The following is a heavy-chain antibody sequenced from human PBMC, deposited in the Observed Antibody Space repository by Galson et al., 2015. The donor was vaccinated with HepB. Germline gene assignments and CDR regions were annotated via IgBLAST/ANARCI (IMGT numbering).Heavy chain of an antibody. CDR3: TRHDMITFGGVIAYDYYYGMDV. D-gene: IGHD3-16*02. CDR1: GFTLSGSA. CDR2: IRSKTNNYAT. V-gene: IGHV3-73*01. J-gene: IGHJ6*02. Sequence: SLRLSCAASGFTLSGSAIHWVRQASAKGLGWVGRIRSKTNNYATAYAASVKGRFTISRDDSKNTAYLQMNSLKTEDTAVYYCTRHDMITFGGVIAYDYYYGMDVWGQGTTVTVSS.